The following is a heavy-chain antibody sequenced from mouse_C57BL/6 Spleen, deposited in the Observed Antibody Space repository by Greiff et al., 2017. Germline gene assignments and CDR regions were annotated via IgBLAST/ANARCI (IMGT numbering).Heavy chain of an antibody. D-gene: IGHD2-2*01. CDR3: ARGGYDGAWFAY. CDR1: GFTFSSYA. J-gene: IGHJ3*01. Sequence: EVKVVESGGGLVKPGGSLKLSCAASGFTFSSYAMSWVRQTPEKRLEWVATISDGGSYTYSPDNVKGRFTISRDNAKNNLYLQMSHLKSEATAMYYCARGGYDGAWFAYWGQGTLGTVSA. CDR2: ISDGGSYT. V-gene: IGHV5-4*03.